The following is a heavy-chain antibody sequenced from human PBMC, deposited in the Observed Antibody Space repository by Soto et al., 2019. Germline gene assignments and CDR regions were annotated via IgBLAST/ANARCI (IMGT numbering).Heavy chain of an antibody. CDR2: IYPGDSDT. CDR1: GYSFTSYW. D-gene: IGHD5-18*01. J-gene: IGHJ3*02. CDR3: ARSSPRSVVDTIYGTGPDAYDI. Sequence: GESLKISCKGSGYSFTSYWIGWVRQMPVKGLEWMGIIYPGDSDTRYSPSFQGQVTISADKSISTAYLQWSSLKASDTAMYYCARSSPRSVVDTIYGTGPDAYDIWGQGTMVSVSS. V-gene: IGHV5-51*01.